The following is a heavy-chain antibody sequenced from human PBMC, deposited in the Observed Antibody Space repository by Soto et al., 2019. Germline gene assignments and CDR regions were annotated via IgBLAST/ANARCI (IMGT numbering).Heavy chain of an antibody. J-gene: IGHJ6*02. D-gene: IGHD3-22*01. CDR2: IYPGDSDT. CDR3: ARGKGDITMIQAANPARYYYSGMDV. CDR1: GYSFTSYW. Sequence: LGESLKISCKGSGYSFTSYWIGWVRQMPGKGLEWMGIIYPGDSDTRYSPSFQGQVTISADKSISTAYLQWSSLKASDTAMYYCARGKGDITMIQAANPARYYYSGMDVWGQGTTVTVSS. V-gene: IGHV5-51*01.